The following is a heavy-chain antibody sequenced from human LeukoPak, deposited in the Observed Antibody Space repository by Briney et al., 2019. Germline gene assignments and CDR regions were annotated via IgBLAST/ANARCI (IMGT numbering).Heavy chain of an antibody. CDR1: GYTFTSYA. CDR2: IIPIFGTA. J-gene: IGHJ6*02. D-gene: IGHD6-13*01. Sequence: SVKVSCKASGYTFTSYAISWVRQAPGQGLEWMGGIIPIFGTANYAQKFQGRVTITADESTSTAYMELSSLRSEDTAVYYCARDRGIAVAGYYYYGMDVWGQGTTVTVSS. V-gene: IGHV1-69*13. CDR3: ARDRGIAVAGYYYYGMDV.